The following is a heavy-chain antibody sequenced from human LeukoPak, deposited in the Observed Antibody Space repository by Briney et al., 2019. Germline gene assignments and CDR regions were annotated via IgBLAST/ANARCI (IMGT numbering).Heavy chain of an antibody. J-gene: IGHJ6*02. Sequence: GGSLRLSCAASGFSVSSNYMSWVRQAPGKGLEWVSVIYSGGNTYYADSVKDRFIISRDNSKNTLYLQMNSLRVEDTAVYYCARDSPPGYYYYYGMDVWGQGTTVTVSS. CDR1: GFSVSSNY. CDR3: ARDSPPGYYYYYGMDV. V-gene: IGHV3-66*01. CDR2: IYSGGNT.